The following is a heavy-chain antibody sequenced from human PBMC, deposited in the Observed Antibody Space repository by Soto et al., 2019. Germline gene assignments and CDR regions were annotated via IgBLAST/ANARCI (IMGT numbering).Heavy chain of an antibody. CDR1: GGTFSSYT. CDR2: IIPILGIA. D-gene: IGHD5-12*01. V-gene: IGHV1-69*02. Sequence: QVQLVQSGAEVKKPGSSVKVSCKASGGTFSSYTISWVRQAPGQGLEWMGRIIPILGIANYAQKFQGRVTIAADKSTSTAYVELSSLRSEHTAVYYSARGPNQRGYSGYDDYYYGMDVWGQGTTVTVSS. J-gene: IGHJ6*02. CDR3: ARGPNQRGYSGYDDYYYGMDV.